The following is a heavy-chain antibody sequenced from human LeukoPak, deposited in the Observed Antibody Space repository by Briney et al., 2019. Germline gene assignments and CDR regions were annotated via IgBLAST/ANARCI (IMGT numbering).Heavy chain of an antibody. CDR2: INHSGST. J-gene: IGHJ3*02. CDR1: GGSFSGYS. V-gene: IGHV4-34*01. D-gene: IGHD3-22*01. CDR3: ARGPQWLDAFDI. Sequence: SETLSLTCAVYGGSFSGYSWSWIRQPPGKGLGWIGEINHSGSTNYNPSLKSRVTISVDTSKNQFSLKLSSVTAADTAVYYCARGPQWLDAFDIWGQGTMVTVSS.